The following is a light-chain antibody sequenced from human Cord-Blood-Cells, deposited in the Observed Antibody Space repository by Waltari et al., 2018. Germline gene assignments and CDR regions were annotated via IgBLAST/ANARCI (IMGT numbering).Light chain of an antibody. J-gene: IGLJ3*02. Sequence: QSALTQPASVSGSPGQSITISCTGTSSDVGGYNYVSWYQHHPGKAPKLMVYDGSKRPSGVSTRCSCTTSGHTASLTISGLQAADEADYYCSSYTGSSAWVFGGGTKLTVL. CDR2: DGS. CDR3: SSYTGSSAWV. CDR1: SSDVGGYNY. V-gene: IGLV2-14*03.